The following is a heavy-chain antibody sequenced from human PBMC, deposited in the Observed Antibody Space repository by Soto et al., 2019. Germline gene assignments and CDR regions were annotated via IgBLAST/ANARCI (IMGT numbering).Heavy chain of an antibody. CDR2: IYYSGST. Sequence: SETLSLTCTVSGGSISSYYWSWIRQPPGKGLEWIGYIYYSGSTNYNPSLKSRVTISVDTSKNQFSLKLSSVTAADTAVYYCARGGDRNYDSSGYYAFDIWGQGTMVTVSS. CDR1: GGSISSYY. D-gene: IGHD3-22*01. V-gene: IGHV4-59*01. CDR3: ARGGDRNYDSSGYYAFDI. J-gene: IGHJ3*02.